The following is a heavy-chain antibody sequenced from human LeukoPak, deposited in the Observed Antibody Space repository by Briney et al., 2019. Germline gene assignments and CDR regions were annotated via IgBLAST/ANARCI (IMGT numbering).Heavy chain of an antibody. Sequence: TSVKVSCKASGGSFSNFAISWVRQAPGQGLGWMGGIIPIFGIPDSAQKFQGRLTITADESTTTAYMELSSLRSDDTAVYYCARGGIAVAGTDRSFDPWGQGTLVTVSS. J-gene: IGHJ5*02. CDR3: ARGGIAVAGTDRSFDP. V-gene: IGHV1-69*13. CDR1: GGSFSNFA. D-gene: IGHD6-19*01. CDR2: IIPIFGIP.